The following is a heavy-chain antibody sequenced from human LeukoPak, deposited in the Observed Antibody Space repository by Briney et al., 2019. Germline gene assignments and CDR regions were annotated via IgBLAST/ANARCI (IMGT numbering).Heavy chain of an antibody. Sequence: GGSLRLSCAASGFTFSSYAMSWVRQAPGKGLEWVSAISGSGGSTYYADSVKGRFTISRGNSKNTLYLQMNSLRAEDTAVYYCAKENYYDSSGPHFDYWGQGTLVTVSS. CDR3: AKENYYDSSGPHFDY. V-gene: IGHV3-23*01. CDR1: GFTFSSYA. J-gene: IGHJ4*02. D-gene: IGHD3-22*01. CDR2: ISGSGGST.